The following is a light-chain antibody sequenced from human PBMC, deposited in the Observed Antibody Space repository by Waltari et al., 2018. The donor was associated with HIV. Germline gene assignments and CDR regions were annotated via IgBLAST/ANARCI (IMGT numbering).Light chain of an antibody. CDR1: RSTIGNNY. V-gene: IGLV1-51*01. Sequence: HSALPPPPPVSPAPVQNVPIPRSGRRSTIGNNYVSWYQQVPGTAPKLLIYDKNKRLSGSSDRCSGSKSGTSATLGITGLQTGDEADYYCATWDIRLSGVIFGGGTKLTVL. J-gene: IGLJ2*01. CDR3: ATWDIRLSGVI. CDR2: DKN.